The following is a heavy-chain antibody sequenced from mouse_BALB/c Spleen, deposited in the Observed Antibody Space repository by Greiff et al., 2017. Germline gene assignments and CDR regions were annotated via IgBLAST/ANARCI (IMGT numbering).Heavy chain of an antibody. CDR1: GYSFTSYW. CDR2: IHPSGSET. CDR3: AGYGEGGNYAWFAY. D-gene: IGHD2-1*01. V-gene: IGHV1S82*01. Sequence: QVQLQQPGAELVRPGASVKLSCKASGYSFTSYWMTWVKQRPGQGLEWIGMIHPSGSETRLNQKFKDKATLTVDKSSSTAYMQLSSPTSEDSAVYYDAGYGEGGNYAWFAYWGQGTLVTVSA. J-gene: IGHJ3*01.